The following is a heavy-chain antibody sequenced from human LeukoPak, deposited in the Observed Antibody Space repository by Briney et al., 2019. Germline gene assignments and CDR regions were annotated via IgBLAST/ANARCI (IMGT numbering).Heavy chain of an antibody. J-gene: IGHJ6*03. V-gene: IGHV4-34*01. CDR1: GGSFSGYY. CDR3: AREGSSWYSDYYYYYTDV. Sequence: SETLSLTCAVYGGSFSGYYWSWIRQPPGKGLEWIGEINHSGSTNYNPSLKSRVTISVDTSKNQFSLKLSSVTAADTAVYYCAREGSSWYSDYYYYYTDVWGKGTTVTVSS. CDR2: INHSGST. D-gene: IGHD6-13*01.